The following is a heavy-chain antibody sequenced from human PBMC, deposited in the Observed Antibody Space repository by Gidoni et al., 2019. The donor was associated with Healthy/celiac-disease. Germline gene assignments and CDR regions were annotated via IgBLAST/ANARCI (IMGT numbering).Heavy chain of an antibody. CDR2: IYTSWST. CDR3: AKAIPGPQYYYYGMDV. V-gene: IGHV4-4*07. CDR1: GGSISSYY. J-gene: IGHJ6*02. Sequence: QVQLQESCPGLVKPSETLSLTCTVSGGSISSYYWSWIRQPAGKGLEWIGRIYTSWSTNYNPSLKSRVTMSVDTSKNQFSLKLSSVTAADTAVYYCAKAIPGPQYYYYGMDVWGQGTTVTVSS.